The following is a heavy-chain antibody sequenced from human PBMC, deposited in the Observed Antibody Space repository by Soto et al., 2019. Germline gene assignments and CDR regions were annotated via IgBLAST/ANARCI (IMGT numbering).Heavy chain of an antibody. Sequence: PSETLSLTCTVSGGSISSGGYYWSWIRQHPGKGLERIGYIYYSGSTYYNPSLKSRVTISVDTSKNQFSLKLSSVTAADTAVYYCARDYPYYYDSSGYFGIWGQGTMVTVSS. CDR3: ARDYPYYYDSSGYFGI. V-gene: IGHV4-31*03. J-gene: IGHJ3*02. CDR2: IYYSGST. D-gene: IGHD3-22*01. CDR1: GGSISSGGYY.